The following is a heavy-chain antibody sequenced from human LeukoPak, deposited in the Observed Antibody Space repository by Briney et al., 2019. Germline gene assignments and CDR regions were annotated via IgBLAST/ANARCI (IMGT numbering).Heavy chain of an antibody. V-gene: IGHV3-48*02. J-gene: IGHJ3*02. Sequence: PGGSLRLSCAASAFTFSSYTMNWDRQAPGKGLEWVSYISGSSSSIYYAGAVRGRFTISRDNAKNSLFLQMSSLRDEDTALYYCARARYSGNYYGAFDIWGQGTLVTVSS. CDR2: ISGSSSSI. CDR3: ARARYSGNYYGAFDI. CDR1: AFTFSSYT. D-gene: IGHD1-26*01.